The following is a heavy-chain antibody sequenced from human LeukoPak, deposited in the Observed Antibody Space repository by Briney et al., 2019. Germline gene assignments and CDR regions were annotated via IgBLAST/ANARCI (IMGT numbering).Heavy chain of an antibody. CDR2: INPNSGGT. V-gene: IGHV1-2*02. J-gene: IGHJ3*02. CDR1: GYTFAGYY. D-gene: IGHD3-10*01. Sequence: GASVKVSCKASGYTFAGYYMHWVRQAPGQGLEWMGWINPNSGGTNYAQKFQGRVTMTRDTSISTAYMELSRLRSDDTAVYYCARGPPAGSGAFDIWGQGTMVTVSS. CDR3: ARGPPAGSGAFDI.